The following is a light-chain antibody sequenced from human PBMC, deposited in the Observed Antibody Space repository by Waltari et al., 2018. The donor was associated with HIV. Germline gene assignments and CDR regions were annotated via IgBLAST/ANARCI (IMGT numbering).Light chain of an antibody. CDR3: SSYTRRISVI. Sequence: QSALTQPASVSGSPGPSITITCTGTSDDVVGYNHVAWYQQKRDSPPKRIIAAVAHRPSGVAGRFSGSKSGNTASHTITGLRPDDEAVYFCSSYTRRISVIFGGGTRLIV. V-gene: IGLV2-14*01. CDR1: SDDVVGYNH. J-gene: IGLJ2*01. CDR2: AVA.